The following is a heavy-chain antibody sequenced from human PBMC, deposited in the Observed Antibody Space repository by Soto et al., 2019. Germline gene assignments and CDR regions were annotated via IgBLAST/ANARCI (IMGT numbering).Heavy chain of an antibody. V-gene: IGHV3-23*01. CDR3: AKDLITIFGVVISRYHGMDV. CDR1: GFTFSTYA. CDR2: ISGSGGNT. J-gene: IGHJ6*02. D-gene: IGHD3-3*01. Sequence: GGSLRLSCSASGFTFSTYATSWVRQAPGKGLQWVSTISGSGGNTYYADSVKGRFTISRDNSKNTLYLQMNSLRAEDTAIYYCAKDLITIFGVVISRYHGMDVWGQGTTVTVSS.